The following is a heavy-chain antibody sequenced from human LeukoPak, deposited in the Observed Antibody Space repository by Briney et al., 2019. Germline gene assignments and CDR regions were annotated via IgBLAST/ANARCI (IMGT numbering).Heavy chain of an antibody. Sequence: SETLSLTCAVYGGSFSGYYWGWIRQPPGKGLEWIGSIYYSGTTYYNPSLKSRVTISVDTSKNQFSLKLSSVTAADTAVYYCARGNSGYSYGISGWGQGTLVTVSS. J-gene: IGHJ4*02. CDR3: ARGNSGYSYGISG. CDR2: IYYSGTT. D-gene: IGHD5-18*01. V-gene: IGHV4-34*01. CDR1: GGSFSGYY.